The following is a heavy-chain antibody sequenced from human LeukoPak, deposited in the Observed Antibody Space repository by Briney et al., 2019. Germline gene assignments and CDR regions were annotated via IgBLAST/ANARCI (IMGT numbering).Heavy chain of an antibody. D-gene: IGHD2-15*01. Sequence: SVKVSCKASGGTFSSYAISWVRQAPGQGLEWMGGIIPIFGTANYAQKFQGRVTITADESTSTAYMELSSLRSEDTAVYYCAREICSGGSCYSHYFDYWGQGTLVTVSS. CDR3: AREICSGGSCYSHYFDY. J-gene: IGHJ4*02. CDR1: GGTFSSYA. CDR2: IIPIFGTA. V-gene: IGHV1-69*13.